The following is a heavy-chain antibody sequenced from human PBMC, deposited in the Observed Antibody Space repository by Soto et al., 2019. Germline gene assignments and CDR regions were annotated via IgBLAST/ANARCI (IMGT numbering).Heavy chain of an antibody. CDR1: RFTLTNYG. CDR2: INSYSGST. J-gene: IGHJ4*02. V-gene: IGHV1-18*01. D-gene: IGHD5-18*01. Sequence: QVQLVQSGAEVKKPGASVMFSCKASRFTLTNYGIGWVRQAPGQGLEWMGWINSYSGSTNYAQKLQGRVTMTRDTSTSTAYMELRSLRSDDKAVYYCASRSGQLPYYFDYWGQGTLVTVSS. CDR3: ASRSGQLPYYFDY.